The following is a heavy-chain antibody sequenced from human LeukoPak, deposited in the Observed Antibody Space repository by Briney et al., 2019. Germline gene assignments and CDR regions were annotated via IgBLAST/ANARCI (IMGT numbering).Heavy chain of an antibody. V-gene: IGHV1-18*01. Sequence: ASVKVSCKASGYTFTSYGISWVRQAPGQGLEWMGWINDYNGNTNYAHELQGRVTMTTDTSTSTAYMELRSLRSDDTAVYYCARDDVVVVAATHSIYYYYGMDVWGQGTTVTVSS. CDR1: GYTFTSYG. J-gene: IGHJ6*02. CDR2: INDYNGNT. CDR3: ARDDVVVVAATHSIYYYYGMDV. D-gene: IGHD2-15*01.